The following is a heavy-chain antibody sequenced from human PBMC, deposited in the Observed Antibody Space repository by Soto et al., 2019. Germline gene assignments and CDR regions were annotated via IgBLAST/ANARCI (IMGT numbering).Heavy chain of an antibody. Sequence: SETLSLTCTVSGGSISSGNYYWSWIRQPPGKGLEWIGFISYSGTTYYNASLWSRASISVDTSKNQFSLKLSSVTAADTAVYYCARAYCSGGSCWAWSNWFDPWGQGTLVTVSS. CDR1: GGSISSGNYY. CDR3: ARAYCSGGSCWAWSNWFDP. J-gene: IGHJ5*02. V-gene: IGHV4-30-4*02. D-gene: IGHD2-15*01. CDR2: ISYSGTT.